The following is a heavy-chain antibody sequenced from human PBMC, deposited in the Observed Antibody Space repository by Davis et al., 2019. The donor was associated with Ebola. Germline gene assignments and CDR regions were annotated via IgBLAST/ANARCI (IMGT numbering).Heavy chain of an antibody. D-gene: IGHD2-2*03. J-gene: IGHJ4*02. V-gene: IGHV1-46*01. Sequence: ASVKVSCKASGYTFTTSNMHWVRQAPGQGLEWMGIIDPTTGRTTYAQKFQGRVTMTRDTSTTTVYMELSSLRSEDTAVYHCAKGLGYCTSTSYHSLFDDWGQGTLVTVSS. CDR2: IDPTTGRT. CDR1: GYTFTTSN. CDR3: AKGLGYCTSTSYHSLFDD.